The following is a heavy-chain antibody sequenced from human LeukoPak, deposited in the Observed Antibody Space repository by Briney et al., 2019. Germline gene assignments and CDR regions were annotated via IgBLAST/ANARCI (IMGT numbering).Heavy chain of an antibody. CDR2: MNPNSGNT. Sequence: ASVKVSCKASGYTFTSYDINWVRQATGQGLEWMGWMNPNSGNTGYAQKFQGRVTITRNTSISTAYMELSSLRSDDTAVYYCTRGEVLDTSGYFYAFDIWGQGTVVTVSS. J-gene: IGHJ3*02. CDR1: GYTFTSYD. D-gene: IGHD3-22*01. CDR3: TRGEVLDTSGYFYAFDI. V-gene: IGHV1-8*03.